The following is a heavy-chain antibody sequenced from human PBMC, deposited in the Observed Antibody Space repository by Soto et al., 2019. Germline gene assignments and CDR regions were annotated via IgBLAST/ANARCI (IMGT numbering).Heavy chain of an antibody. D-gene: IGHD6-13*01. CDR3: VHRAGIGGNSWLHGQ. CDR2: LYWDDDK. J-gene: IGHJ4*02. V-gene: IGHV2-5*02. Sequence: STSEVGVGLVRQPLGKALEWLALLYWDDDKRYNPSLKSRLTITKDTSKNQVVLTLTNMDPVDTATYYCVHRAGIGGNSWLHGQWGQARLVTVSS. CDR1: STSEVG.